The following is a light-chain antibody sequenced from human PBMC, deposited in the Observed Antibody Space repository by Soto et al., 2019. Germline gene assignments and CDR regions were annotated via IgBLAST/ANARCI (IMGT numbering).Light chain of an antibody. J-gene: IGLJ2*01. CDR2: SNT. Sequence: QSVLTQPPSASGTPGQTIAISCSGGSSNIGSHTVNWYQQLPGTAPRLLIYSNTQRPSGVPDRFSGSKSGTSASLAISGLQSEYEVDYNWAAWDDSLNGVVFGGGSKVTVL. V-gene: IGLV1-44*01. CDR3: AAWDDSLNGVV. CDR1: SSNIGSHT.